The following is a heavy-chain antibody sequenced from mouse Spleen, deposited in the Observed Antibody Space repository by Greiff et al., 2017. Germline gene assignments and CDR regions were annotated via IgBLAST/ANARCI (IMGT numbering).Heavy chain of an antibody. CDR1: GYTFTSYW. CDR3: AILLRLAWFAY. V-gene: IGHV1-64*01. J-gene: IGHJ3*01. CDR2: IHPNSGST. D-gene: IGHD1-2*01. Sequence: VQLQESGAELVKPGASVKLSCKASGYTFTSYWMHWVKQRPGQGLEWIGMIHPNSGSTNYNEKFKSKATLTVDKSSSTAYMQLSSLTSEDSAVYYCAILLRLAWFAYWGQGTLVTVSA.